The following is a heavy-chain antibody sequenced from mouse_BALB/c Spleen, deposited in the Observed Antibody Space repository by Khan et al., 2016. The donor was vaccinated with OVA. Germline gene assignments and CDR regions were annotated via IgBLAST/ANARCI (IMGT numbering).Heavy chain of an antibody. Sequence: QVRLQQSGAELMKPGASVKISCKATGYIFSSYWIEWVKQRPGHGLEWIGEILPGSGSTNYNEKFKGKATFTADTSSNTAYMQLSSLTSEDSAVYYCARRGRNYWGQGTTLTVSS. CDR2: ILPGSGST. CDR3: ARRGRNY. CDR1: GYIFSSYW. V-gene: IGHV1-9*01. J-gene: IGHJ2*01. D-gene: IGHD3-3*01.